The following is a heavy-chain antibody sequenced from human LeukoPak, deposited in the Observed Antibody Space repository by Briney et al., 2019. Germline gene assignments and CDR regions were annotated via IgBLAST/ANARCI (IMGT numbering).Heavy chain of an antibody. Sequence: GGSLRLPCAASGFTFSSYWMHWVRQAPGKGLVWVSRINSDGSSTSYADSVKGRFIISRDNAKNTLYLQMNSLRAEDTAVYYCARSFGVVIPMDVWGKGTTVTVSP. J-gene: IGHJ6*04. D-gene: IGHD3-3*01. CDR2: INSDGSST. CDR1: GFTFSSYW. V-gene: IGHV3-74*01. CDR3: ARSFGVVIPMDV.